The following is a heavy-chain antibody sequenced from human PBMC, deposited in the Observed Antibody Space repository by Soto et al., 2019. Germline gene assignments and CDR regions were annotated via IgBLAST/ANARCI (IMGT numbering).Heavy chain of an antibody. D-gene: IGHD3-16*01. CDR1: GFTFSSYG. CDR2: ISYDGSNK. CDR3: AKDVVYYFDY. Sequence: QVQLVESGGGVGQPGRSLRLSCAASGFTFSSYGMHWVRQAPGKGLEWVAVISYDGSNKYYADSVKGRFTISRDNSKNTLYLQMNSLRAEDTAVYYCAKDVVYYFDYWGQGTLVTVSS. J-gene: IGHJ4*02. V-gene: IGHV3-30*18.